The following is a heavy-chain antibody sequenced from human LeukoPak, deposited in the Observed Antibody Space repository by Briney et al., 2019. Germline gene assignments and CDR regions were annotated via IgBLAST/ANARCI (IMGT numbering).Heavy chain of an antibody. J-gene: IGHJ4*02. CDR1: GYTFTSDD. CDR2: MNTNSGNT. D-gene: IGHD6-13*01. CDR3: ARVLCVAAADTVDY. V-gene: IGHV1-8*01. Sequence: ASLKLSWTASGYTFTSDDINWVRQATGQGLEWMGWMNTNSGNTDYAQTFKGRVTMTRNTSITTSYVKLSSLRSEDTALYYCARVLCVAAADTVDYWGQGTLVTVSS.